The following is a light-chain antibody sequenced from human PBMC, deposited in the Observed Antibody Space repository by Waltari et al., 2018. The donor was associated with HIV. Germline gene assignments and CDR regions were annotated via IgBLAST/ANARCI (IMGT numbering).Light chain of an antibody. CDR2: ANV. CDR1: FSNVGAGSD. V-gene: IGLV1-40*01. CDR3: QSYDSSLSGVV. J-gene: IGLJ2*01. Sequence: QSVLTQPPSLSGAPGLRVSISRTGNFSNVGAGSDVHWSQNLPGTAPRVLIYANVNRPSGVPDRFFGSKSGSSASLGISGLQGEDEADYYCQSYDSSLSGVVFGGGTRLTVL.